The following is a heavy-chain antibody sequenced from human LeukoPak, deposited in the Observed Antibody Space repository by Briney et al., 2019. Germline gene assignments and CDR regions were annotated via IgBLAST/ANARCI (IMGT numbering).Heavy chain of an antibody. CDR2: ISSSSYI. CDR3: ASGVYSSSSPGDWFDP. D-gene: IGHD6-6*01. J-gene: IGHJ5*02. Sequence: GGSLRLSCAASGFTFSSYSMNWVRQAPGKGLEWVSSISSSSYIYYADSVKGRFTISRDNVKNSLYLQMNSLRAEDTAVYYCASGVYSSSSPGDWFDPWGQGTLVTVSS. CDR1: GFTFSSYS. V-gene: IGHV3-21*01.